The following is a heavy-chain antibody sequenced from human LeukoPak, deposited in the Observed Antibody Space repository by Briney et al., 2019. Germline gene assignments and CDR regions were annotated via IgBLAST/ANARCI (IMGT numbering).Heavy chain of an antibody. CDR2: INAGNGNT. CDR1: GYTFTSYA. CDR3: ARVTAADTMGFDY. Sequence: ASVKVSCKASGYTFTSYAMHWVRQAPGQRLEWMGWINAGNGNTKYSQKFQGRVTITRDTSASTAYMELSSLRSEDTAVHYCARVTAADTMGFDYWGQGTLVTVSS. J-gene: IGHJ4*02. V-gene: IGHV1-3*01. D-gene: IGHD6-13*01.